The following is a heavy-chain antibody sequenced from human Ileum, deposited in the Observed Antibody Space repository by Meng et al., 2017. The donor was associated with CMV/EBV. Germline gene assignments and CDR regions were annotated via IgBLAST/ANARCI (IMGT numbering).Heavy chain of an antibody. CDR2: IKPKTEDGVT. J-gene: IGHJ4*01. Sequence: GESLKISCTTTGFIFNKAWMTWVRQAPGKGLEWIGHIKPKTEDGVTAYAAPVKGRFTISREDSNNTLYLQMNSLKTEDTAFYYYTVPGRRGGWGHGTLVTVSS. CDR3: TVPGRRGG. D-gene: IGHD2-15*01. CDR1: GFIFNKAW. V-gene: IGHV3-15*05.